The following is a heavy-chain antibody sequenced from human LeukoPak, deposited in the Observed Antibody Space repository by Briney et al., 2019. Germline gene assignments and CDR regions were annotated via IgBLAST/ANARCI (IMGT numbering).Heavy chain of an antibody. CDR3: ARDCRNSSCYLDY. CDR2: INHNGYT. J-gene: IGHJ4*02. D-gene: IGHD2-2*01. V-gene: IGHV4-34*01. Sequence: SETLSLTCAVYGGSFHGYYWSWVRQPPGKGLEWIGEINHNGYTNYNPSLKSRVTISEYTSKNQYSLKLTSVTAADTAVYCCARDCRNSSCYLDYWSQGTLVTVSS. CDR1: GGSFHGYY.